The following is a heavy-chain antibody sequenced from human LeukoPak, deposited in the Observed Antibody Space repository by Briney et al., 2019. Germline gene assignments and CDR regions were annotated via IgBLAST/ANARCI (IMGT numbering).Heavy chain of an antibody. CDR1: GYTFTSYG. CDR2: ISAYNGNT. CDR3: AREKRYNWNVAPYYFDY. V-gene: IGHV1-18*01. J-gene: IGHJ4*02. Sequence: GASVKVSCKASGYTFTSYGISWVRQAPGQGLEWMGWISAYNGNTNYAQTLQGRVTMTTDTSTSTAYMELRSLRSDDTAVYYCAREKRYNWNVAPYYFDYWGQGTLVTVSS. D-gene: IGHD1-1*01.